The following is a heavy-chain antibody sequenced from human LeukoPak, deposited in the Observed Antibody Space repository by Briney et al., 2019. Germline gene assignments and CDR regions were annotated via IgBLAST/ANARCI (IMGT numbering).Heavy chain of an antibody. D-gene: IGHD6-19*01. Sequence: GGSLRLSCAASGFTFSNYWMHWVRQAPGKGLMWVSRINSDGINTSYADSVKGRFTISRDNAKNTLNLQMNSLRAEDTAVYYCARILSSAWGELGYWGQGTLVTVSS. J-gene: IGHJ4*02. CDR3: ARILSSAWGELGY. V-gene: IGHV3-74*01. CDR2: INSDGINT. CDR1: GFTFSNYW.